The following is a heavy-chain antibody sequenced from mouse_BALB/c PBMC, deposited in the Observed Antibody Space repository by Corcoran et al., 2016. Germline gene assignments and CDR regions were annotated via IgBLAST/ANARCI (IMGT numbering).Heavy chain of an antibody. V-gene: IGHV9-3-1*01. CDR2: INTYTGEP. D-gene: IGHD2-1*01. J-gene: IGHJ2*01. Sequence: QIQLVQSGPELKKPGETVKISCKASGYTFTNYGMNWVKQAPGKGLKWMGWINTYTGEPTYADDFKGRFAFSLETSASTAYLQINNLKNEDTATYFCARSGGNYKFDYWGQGTALTVSS. CDR3: ARSGGNYKFDY. CDR1: GYTFTNYG.